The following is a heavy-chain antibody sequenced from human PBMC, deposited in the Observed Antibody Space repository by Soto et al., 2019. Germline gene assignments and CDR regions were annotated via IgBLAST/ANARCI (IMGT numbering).Heavy chain of an antibody. CDR2: IYYSGST. CDR1: GGSISTYY. CDR3: ARRGRAGSWYYYDSSGYYYLFDY. V-gene: IGHV4-59*08. D-gene: IGHD3-22*01. Sequence: PSETLSLSCTLSGGSISTYYWSWIRQPPGKGLEWIGYIYYSGSTNYNPSLKSRVTISVDTSKNQFSLKLSPVTAADTAVYYCARRGRAGSWYYYDSSGYYYLFDYWGQGTLVTSP. J-gene: IGHJ4*02.